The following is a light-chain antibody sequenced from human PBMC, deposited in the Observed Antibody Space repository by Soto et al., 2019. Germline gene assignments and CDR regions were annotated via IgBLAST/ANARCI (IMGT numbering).Light chain of an antibody. Sequence: EIVMTQSPGTLSVSPGERATLSCRASQSVGSNLAWYQQKPGQAPRLLIYGASTRATGIPARFSGSGSETEFTLTISSLQSEDFAVYYCQQFYNWPRTFGQGTKVDI. V-gene: IGKV3-15*01. J-gene: IGKJ1*01. CDR2: GAS. CDR3: QQFYNWPRT. CDR1: QSVGSN.